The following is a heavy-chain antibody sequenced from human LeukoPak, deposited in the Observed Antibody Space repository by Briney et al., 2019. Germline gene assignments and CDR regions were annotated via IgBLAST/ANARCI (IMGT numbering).Heavy chain of an antibody. D-gene: IGHD6-13*01. CDR3: ARDLFVASSLFFDY. CDR2: IYTSGST. CDR1: GGSISSYY. J-gene: IGHJ4*02. Sequence: SETLSLTCTVSGGSISSYYWRWIRPPAGQGLEWIGRIYTSGSTNYNPSLKSRATMSVDTSKNQFSLKLSSVTAADTAVYYCARDLFVASSLFFDYWGQGTLVTVSS. V-gene: IGHV4-4*07.